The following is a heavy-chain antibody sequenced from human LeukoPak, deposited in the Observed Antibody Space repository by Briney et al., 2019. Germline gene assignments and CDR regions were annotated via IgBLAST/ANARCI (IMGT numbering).Heavy chain of an antibody. D-gene: IGHD3-10*01. CDR3: ARDLGDTYGSVGDFDY. CDR2: INPDSGGT. J-gene: IGHJ4*02. Sequence: GPSVKVSCKASGYTLTGYYMHWVRQAPGQGLEWMGWINPDSGGTIYAQNFQGRVTMTRDTSISTAYMELSSLRSDDTAVYYCARDLGDTYGSVGDFDYWGQGTLVTVSS. V-gene: IGHV1-2*02. CDR1: GYTLTGYY.